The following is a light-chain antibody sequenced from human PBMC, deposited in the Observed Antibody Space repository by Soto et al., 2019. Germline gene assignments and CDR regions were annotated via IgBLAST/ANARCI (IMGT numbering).Light chain of an antibody. CDR2: DVS. Sequence: QSALTQPASVSGSPGQTITISCTGTSSDVGAYNYVSWYQQHPGIAPKLMIYDVSNRPSGVSNRFSGSKSGNTASLAISGLQAEDEADYYCISYTSSSIDYVFGTGTKLTVL. CDR1: SSDVGAYNY. J-gene: IGLJ1*01. V-gene: IGLV2-14*01. CDR3: ISYTSSSIDYV.